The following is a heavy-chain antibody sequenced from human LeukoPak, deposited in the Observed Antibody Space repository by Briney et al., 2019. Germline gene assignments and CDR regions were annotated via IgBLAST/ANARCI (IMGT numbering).Heavy chain of an antibody. CDR1: GGSISSSSYY. CDR3: AREELHDYGDLNWFDP. V-gene: IGHV4-39*06. D-gene: IGHD4-17*01. CDR2: IYYSGST. Sequence: SSETLSLTCTVSGGSISSSSYYWGWIRQPPGKGLEWIGSIYYSGSTYYNPSLKSRVTISVDTSKNQFPLKLSSVTAADTAVYYCAREELHDYGDLNWFDPWGQGTLVTVSS. J-gene: IGHJ5*02.